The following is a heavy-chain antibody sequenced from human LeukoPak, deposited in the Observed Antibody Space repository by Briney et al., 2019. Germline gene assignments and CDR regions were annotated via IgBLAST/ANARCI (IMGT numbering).Heavy chain of an antibody. V-gene: IGHV4-59*01. CDR1: GGSINSYY. J-gene: IGHJ3*02. Sequence: SETLSLTCTVSGGSINSYYWSWIRQPPGKGLEWIGYIYYSGSTNYNPSLKSRVTISVDTSKNQFSLKLSSVTAADTAVYYCTRGHLVGGWFKYDAFDIWGQGTMVTVSS. D-gene: IGHD6-19*01. CDR3: TRGHLVGGWFKYDAFDI. CDR2: IYYSGST.